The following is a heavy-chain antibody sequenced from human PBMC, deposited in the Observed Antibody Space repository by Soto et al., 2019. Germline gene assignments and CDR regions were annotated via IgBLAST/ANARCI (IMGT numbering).Heavy chain of an antibody. Sequence: EVVLVESGGGLVQPGGSLRLSCVASGFNFDDFAMHWVRQAPGKGLQWVSGIRWNGETPAYGDSVKGRFIISRDNARNSLYLQLDSLRPEDTAVSFCARVKTRIAYRDYSVVVWGKGTRVTVS. CDR2: IRWNGETP. CDR1: GFNFDDFA. D-gene: IGHD3-16*01. V-gene: IGHV3-9*01. J-gene: IGHJ6*03. CDR3: ARVKTRIAYRDYSVVV.